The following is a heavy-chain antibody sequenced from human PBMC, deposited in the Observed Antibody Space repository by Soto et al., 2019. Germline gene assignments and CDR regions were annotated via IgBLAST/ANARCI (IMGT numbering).Heavy chain of an antibody. Sequence: PGESLKISCKGSGYSFTSYWISWVRQMPWKGLEWMGRIDPSDSYTNYSPSFQGHVTISADKSISTAYLQWSSLKASDTAMYYCARLFVVVPAANYYYYGMDVWGQGTTVTVSS. CDR3: ARLFVVVPAANYYYYGMDV. CDR1: GYSFTSYW. V-gene: IGHV5-10-1*01. CDR2: IDPSDSYT. D-gene: IGHD2-2*01. J-gene: IGHJ6*02.